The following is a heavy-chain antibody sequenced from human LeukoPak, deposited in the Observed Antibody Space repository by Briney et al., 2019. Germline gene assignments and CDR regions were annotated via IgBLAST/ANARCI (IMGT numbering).Heavy chain of an antibody. D-gene: IGHD3-22*01. V-gene: IGHV4-31*03. J-gene: IGHJ5*02. CDR1: GGSISSGGYY. CDR2: IYYSGST. Sequence: SETLSLTCTVSGGSISSGGYYWSWIRQHPGKGLEWIGYIYYSGSTYYNSSLKSRVTISVDTSKNQFSLKLSSVTAADTAVYYCAREVADYDSSGYYSSGDWFDPWGQGTLVTVSS. CDR3: AREVADYDSSGYYSSGDWFDP.